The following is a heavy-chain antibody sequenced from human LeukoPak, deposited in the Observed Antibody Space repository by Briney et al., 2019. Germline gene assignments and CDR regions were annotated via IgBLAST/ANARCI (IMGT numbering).Heavy chain of an antibody. CDR3: ARDLELERNRWNYFES. V-gene: IGHV4-59*01. J-gene: IGHJ4*02. D-gene: IGHD1-1*01. CDR1: GNSTSSFF. Sequence: TASETLSLTCTVSGNSTSSFFWSWIRQPPGKGLEWIGSMHYSGDSKYNPSLRSRVSLSIDTSKQQFSLRLSSVTAADTAVYYCARDLELERNRWNYFESWGQGALVTVSS. CDR2: MHYSGDS.